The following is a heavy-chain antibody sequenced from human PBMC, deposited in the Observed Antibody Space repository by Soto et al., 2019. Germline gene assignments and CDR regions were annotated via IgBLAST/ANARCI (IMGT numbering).Heavy chain of an antibody. Sequence: EVQLLESGGGLVQPGGSLRLSCAASGFTFSTYDMSWVRQAPGKGLEWVSTLGGSGDTTYYAHSVKGRFTISRDISKNPLFLQMNSLRAADTAVYYCAKGGSCDDWGQGTLVTVSS. CDR2: LGGSGDTT. J-gene: IGHJ4*02. D-gene: IGHD6-6*01. V-gene: IGHV3-23*01. CDR3: AKGGSCDD. CDR1: GFTFSTYD.